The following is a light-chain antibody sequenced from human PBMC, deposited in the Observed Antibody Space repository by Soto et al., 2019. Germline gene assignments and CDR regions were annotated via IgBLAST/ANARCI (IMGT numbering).Light chain of an antibody. CDR1: SSDVGGYNY. CDR2: EVS. Sequence: QSALTQPSSVSGSPGQSITISCTGTSSDVGGYNYVSWYQQHPGKAPKLMIYEVSKRPSGVPDRFSGSKSGNTASLTVSGLQAEDEAEYYCSSYAGSNNSYVFGTGTKVTVL. J-gene: IGLJ1*01. CDR3: SSYAGSNNSYV. V-gene: IGLV2-8*01.